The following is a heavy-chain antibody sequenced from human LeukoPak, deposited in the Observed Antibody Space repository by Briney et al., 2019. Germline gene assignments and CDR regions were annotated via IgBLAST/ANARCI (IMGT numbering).Heavy chain of an antibody. J-gene: IGHJ4*02. CDR2: IYYSGST. Sequence: SETLSLTRTVSGGCISSSSYYWGWIRQPPGKGLEWIGSIYYSGSTYYNPSLKSRVTISVDTSKNQFSLKLSSVTAADTAVYYCARLWSTDCSGGSCPHQPNSWGQGTLVTVSS. CDR3: ARLWSTDCSGGSCPHQPNS. V-gene: IGHV4-39*01. D-gene: IGHD2-15*01. CDR1: GGCISSSSYY.